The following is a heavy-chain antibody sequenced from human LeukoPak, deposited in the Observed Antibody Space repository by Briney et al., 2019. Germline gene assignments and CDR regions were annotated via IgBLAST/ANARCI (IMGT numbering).Heavy chain of an antibody. D-gene: IGHD3-22*01. CDR2: ISSSGSTI. CDR3: ARGLQIVVVITTDEQDAFDI. J-gene: IGHJ3*02. Sequence: PGGSLRLSCAASGFTFSSYEMNWVRQAPGKGLEWVSYISSSGSTIYYADSVKGRFTISRDNAKNSLYLQMNSLRAEDTAVYYCARGLQIVVVITTDEQDAFDIWGQGTMVTVS. CDR1: GFTFSSYE. V-gene: IGHV3-48*03.